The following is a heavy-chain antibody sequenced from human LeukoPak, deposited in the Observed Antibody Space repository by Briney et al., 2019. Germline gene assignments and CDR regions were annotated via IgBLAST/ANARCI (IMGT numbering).Heavy chain of an antibody. CDR2: ISSSSSTI. D-gene: IGHD1-14*01. V-gene: IGHV3-48*01. Sequence: GGSLRLSCAASGFTFSSYSMNWVRQAPGKGLEWVSYISSSSSTIYYADSVKGRFTISRDNAKNSLYLQMNSLRAEDTAVYYCAREAGRFDPWGQGTLVTVSS. CDR3: AREAGRFDP. J-gene: IGHJ5*02. CDR1: GFTFSSYS.